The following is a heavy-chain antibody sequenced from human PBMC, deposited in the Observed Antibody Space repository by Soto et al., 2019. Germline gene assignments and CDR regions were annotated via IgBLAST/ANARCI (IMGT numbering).Heavy chain of an antibody. Sequence: VSGPTLVNPTQTLTLTCSFSGFSVSSPGVGVGWIRQPPGKALEWLALIYWNDDKRYSPSLKGRLTIIKDTSKNQVVLTMTHVDPVDTATYYCAHCPFYENSGYPDYWGQGILVTVSS. D-gene: IGHD3-22*01. J-gene: IGHJ4*02. CDR3: AHCPFYENSGYPDY. V-gene: IGHV2-5*01. CDR2: IYWNDDK. CDR1: GFSVSSPGVG.